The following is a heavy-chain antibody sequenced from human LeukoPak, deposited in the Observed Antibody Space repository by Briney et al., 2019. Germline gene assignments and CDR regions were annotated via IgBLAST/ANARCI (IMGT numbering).Heavy chain of an antibody. CDR2: IWYDGSNK. Sequence: GGSLRLSCAASGFTFSSYAMSWVRQAPGKGLEWVAVIWYDGSNKYYADSVKGRFTISRDNSKNTLYLQMNSLRAEDTAVYYCAKEARRGYSYGRLDFDYWGQGTLVTVSS. D-gene: IGHD5-18*01. J-gene: IGHJ4*02. CDR1: GFTFSSYA. CDR3: AKEARRGYSYGRLDFDY. V-gene: IGHV3-33*06.